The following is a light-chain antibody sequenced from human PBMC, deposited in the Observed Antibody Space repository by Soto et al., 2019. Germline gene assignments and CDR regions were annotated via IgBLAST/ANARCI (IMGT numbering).Light chain of an antibody. CDR1: ESVSSSY. CDR3: QQYGSSHPWT. V-gene: IGKV3-20*01. Sequence: EIVFTQSPGTLSLSPGERATLSCRASESVSSSYLAWYQQKPGQATRLIIFGASSRANGTPDRFSGSGSGTDFTLTLSRLEPEDFASYYCQQYGSSHPWTFGQGTKVDIK. J-gene: IGKJ1*01. CDR2: GAS.